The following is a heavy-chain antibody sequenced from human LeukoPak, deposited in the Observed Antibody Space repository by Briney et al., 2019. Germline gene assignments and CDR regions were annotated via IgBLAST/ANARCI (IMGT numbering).Heavy chain of an antibody. CDR2: ISWNSGSI. D-gene: IGHD3-22*01. J-gene: IGHJ3*02. CDR1: GFTFDDYA. Sequence: QPGRSLRFSCAASGFTFDDYAMHWVRQAPGKGLEWVSGISWNSGSIGYADSVKGRFTISRDNAKNSLYLQMNSLRAEDTALYYCAKGRGYDSRNAFDIWGQGTMVTVSS. V-gene: IGHV3-9*01. CDR3: AKGRGYDSRNAFDI.